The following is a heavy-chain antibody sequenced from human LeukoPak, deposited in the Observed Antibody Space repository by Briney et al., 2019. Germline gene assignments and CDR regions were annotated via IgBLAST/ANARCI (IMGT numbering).Heavy chain of an antibody. V-gene: IGHV4-4*07. Sequence: PSETLSLTCNVSGGSISGYYWSWIRQPAGKGLEWMGRIFSSGRNNYNPSLKSRLMVAVDPSKNQFSLRLSSVTAAGTAVYYCAREAGDYDAGGHPPTPYYFDLWGQGTLVTVSS. D-gene: IGHD3-16*01. CDR1: GGSISGYY. CDR2: IFSSGRN. J-gene: IGHJ4*02. CDR3: AREAGDYDAGGHPPTPYYFDL.